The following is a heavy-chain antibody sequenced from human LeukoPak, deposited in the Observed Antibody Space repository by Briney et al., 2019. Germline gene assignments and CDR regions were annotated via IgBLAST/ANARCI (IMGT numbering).Heavy chain of an antibody. D-gene: IGHD3-3*01. V-gene: IGHV4-31*03. J-gene: IGHJ4*02. CDR2: IYYSGST. CDR3: ARVAVVIPRYFDY. Sequence: SETLSLTCTVSGGSISSGGYYWSWIRQHPGKGLEWIGYIYYSGSTYYNPSLKSRVTISVDTSKNQFSLKLSSVTAADTAVYYCARVAVVIPRYFDYWGQGTLVTVSS. CDR1: GGSISSGGYY.